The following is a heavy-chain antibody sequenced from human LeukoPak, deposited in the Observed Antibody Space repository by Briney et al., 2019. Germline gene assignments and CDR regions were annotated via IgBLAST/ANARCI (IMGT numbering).Heavy chain of an antibody. CDR1: GFTFSSDS. Sequence: GGSLRFSCAASGFTFSSDSMNWVRQAPGKGLEWVSSISSSSSYIYYADSVNGRFTISRDNAKNSLYLQMNSLRAEDTAVYYCARDRSGWTNTDAFNIWGQGTMVTVSS. D-gene: IGHD6-25*01. CDR3: ARDRSGWTNTDAFNI. CDR2: ISSSSSYI. J-gene: IGHJ3*02. V-gene: IGHV3-21*01.